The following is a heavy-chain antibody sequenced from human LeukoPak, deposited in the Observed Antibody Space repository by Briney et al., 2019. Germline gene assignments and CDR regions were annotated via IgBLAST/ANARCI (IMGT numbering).Heavy chain of an antibody. D-gene: IGHD6-13*01. CDR2: IKQDGSEK. Sequence: GGSLRLSCAASGFTFSSYAMSWVRQAPGKGLEWVANIKQDGSEKYYVDSVKGRFTISRDNAKNSLYLQMNSLRAEDTAVYYCARVLWLYSSSWILGGFDIWGQGTMVTVSS. CDR3: ARVLWLYSSSWILGGFDI. J-gene: IGHJ3*02. CDR1: GFTFSSYA. V-gene: IGHV3-7*01.